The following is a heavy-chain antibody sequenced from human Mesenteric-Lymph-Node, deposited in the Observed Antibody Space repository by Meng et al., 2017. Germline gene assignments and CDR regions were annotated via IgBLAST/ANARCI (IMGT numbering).Heavy chain of an antibody. Sequence: GGSLRLSCAASGFTFSSYAMHWVRQAPGKGLEWVAVISYDGSNKYYADSVKGRFTISRDNSKNTLYLQMNSLRAEDTAVYYCARDTGYSYGYESLDYWGQGTLVTVSS. CDR1: GFTFSSYA. D-gene: IGHD5-18*01. CDR2: ISYDGSNK. CDR3: ARDTGYSYGYESLDY. V-gene: IGHV3-30*01. J-gene: IGHJ4*02.